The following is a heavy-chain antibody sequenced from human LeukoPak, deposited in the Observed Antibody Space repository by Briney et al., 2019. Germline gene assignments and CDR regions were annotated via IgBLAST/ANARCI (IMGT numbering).Heavy chain of an antibody. CDR2: IYTSGST. J-gene: IGHJ4*02. V-gene: IGHV4-4*07. CDR1: GGSISSYY. Sequence: SETLSLTCTVSGGSISSYYWSWIRQPAGKGLEWIGRIYTSGSTNYNPSLKSRVTMTVDTSKNQFSLKLSSVTAADTAVYYCAREGADGGSFDYWGQGTLVTVSS. D-gene: IGHD4-23*01. CDR3: AREGADGGSFDY.